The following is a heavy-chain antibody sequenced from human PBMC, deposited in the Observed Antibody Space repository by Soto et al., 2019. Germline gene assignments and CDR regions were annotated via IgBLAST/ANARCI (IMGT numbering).Heavy chain of an antibody. J-gene: IGHJ5*02. CDR2: ISAYNGNT. D-gene: IGHD6-13*01. CDR1: GYTFTSYG. Sequence: GASVKVSCKASGYTFTSYGISWVRQAPGQGLEWMGWISAYNGNTNYAQKLQGRVTMTTDTSTSTVYMELRSLRSEDTAVYYCARGAAAANWFDPWGQGTLVTVSS. V-gene: IGHV1-18*01. CDR3: ARGAAAANWFDP.